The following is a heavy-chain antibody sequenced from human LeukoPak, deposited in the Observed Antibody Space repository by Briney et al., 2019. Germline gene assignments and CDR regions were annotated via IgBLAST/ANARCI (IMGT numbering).Heavy chain of an antibody. Sequence: GASVKVSCKASGYSFNSYGISWVRQAPGQGLEWMGWISAYNGNTNYAQKLQGRVTMTTDTSTSTAYMELRSLRSDDTAVYYCARVGSSGWLNYYYYMDVWGKGTTVTISS. V-gene: IGHV1-18*01. D-gene: IGHD6-19*01. CDR1: GYSFNSYG. CDR2: ISAYNGNT. CDR3: ARVGSSGWLNYYYYMDV. J-gene: IGHJ6*03.